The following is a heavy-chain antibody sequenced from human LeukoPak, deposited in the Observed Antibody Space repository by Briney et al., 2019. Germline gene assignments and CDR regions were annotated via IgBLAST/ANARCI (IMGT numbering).Heavy chain of an antibody. CDR3: ARDGITMRILEY. CDR1: GFTFSRYN. V-gene: IGHV3-21*01. Sequence: GGSLRLSCATSGFTFSRYNMNWARQAPGKGLEWVSSITSSSIYKYYADSMKGRFTISRDNAKNSLYLQMDSLRAEDTAVYYCARDGITMRILEYWGQGTLVTVSS. CDR2: ITSSSIYK. J-gene: IGHJ4*02. D-gene: IGHD3-10*01.